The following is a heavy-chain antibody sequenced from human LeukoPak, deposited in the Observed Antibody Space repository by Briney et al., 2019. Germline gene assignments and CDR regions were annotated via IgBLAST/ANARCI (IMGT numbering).Heavy chain of an antibody. Sequence: ASVKVSCKASGYTFTGYYMHWVRQAPGQGLEWMGWINPNSGGTNYAQKLQGRVTMTTDTSTSTAYMELRSLRSDDTAVYYCARDRISSYDSSGYYPPADYWGQGTLVTVSS. CDR1: GYTFTGYY. J-gene: IGHJ4*02. D-gene: IGHD3-22*01. CDR3: ARDRISSYDSSGYYPPADY. V-gene: IGHV1-2*02. CDR2: INPNSGGT.